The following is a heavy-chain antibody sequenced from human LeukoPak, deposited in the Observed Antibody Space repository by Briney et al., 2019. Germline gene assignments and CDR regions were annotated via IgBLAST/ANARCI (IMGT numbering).Heavy chain of an antibody. D-gene: IGHD1-26*01. CDR3: ARERCGSFSAIDY. V-gene: IGHV3-48*04. CDR1: GFIFSSYS. CDR2: IRSSSSNI. J-gene: IGHJ4*02. Sequence: GGSLRLSCAASGFIFSSYSMNWVRQAEGKGLEWVSFIRSSSSNIYYADSVKGRVTISRDNHKNSLYTQMNSVRAEDTALYYCARERCGSFSAIDYWGQGTLVTVSS.